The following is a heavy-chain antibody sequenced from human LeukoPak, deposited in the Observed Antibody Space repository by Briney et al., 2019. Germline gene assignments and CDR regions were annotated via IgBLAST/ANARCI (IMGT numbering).Heavy chain of an antibody. CDR1: GYTFTGYY. Sequence: ASVKVSCKASGYTFTGYYMHWVRQAPGQGLEWMGWINPNSGGTNYAQKFQSRVTMTRDTSISTAYMELSRLRSDDTAVYYCARVIAAAGDFDYWGQGTLVTVSS. D-gene: IGHD6-13*01. V-gene: IGHV1-2*02. CDR3: ARVIAAAGDFDY. J-gene: IGHJ4*02. CDR2: INPNSGGT.